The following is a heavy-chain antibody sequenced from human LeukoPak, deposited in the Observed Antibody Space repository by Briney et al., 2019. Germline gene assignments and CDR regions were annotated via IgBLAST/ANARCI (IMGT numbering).Heavy chain of an antibody. J-gene: IGHJ3*02. D-gene: IGHD3-16*01. CDR3: AKDGGPGLAFDI. CDR1: GFTFSSYA. CDR2: ISGSGGST. V-gene: IGHV3-23*01. Sequence: PGGSLRLSCAASGFTFSSYAMSWVRQAPGKGLEWVSAISGSGGSTYYADSVKGRFTISGDNSKNTLYLQMNSLRAEDTAVYYCAKDGGPGLAFDIWGQGTMVTVSS.